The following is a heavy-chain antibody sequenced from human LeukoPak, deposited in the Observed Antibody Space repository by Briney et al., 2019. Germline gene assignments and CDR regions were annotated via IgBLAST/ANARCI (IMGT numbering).Heavy chain of an antibody. Sequence: GRSLRLSCAASGFSFSYYAMHWVRQAPGKELEWVAVISNNGTNKNYADSVKGRFTISRDSSKNTLYLQMNSLRAEDTAVYYCARSTGDCSGGTCYSDFDCWGQGTLATVSS. D-gene: IGHD2-15*01. J-gene: IGHJ4*02. CDR1: GFSFSYYA. V-gene: IGHV3-30*01. CDR3: ARSTGDCSGGTCYSDFDC. CDR2: ISNNGTNK.